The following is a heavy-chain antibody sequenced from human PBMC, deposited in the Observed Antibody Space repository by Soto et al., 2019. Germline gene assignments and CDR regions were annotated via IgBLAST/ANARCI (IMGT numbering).Heavy chain of an antibody. CDR2: ISAYNGNT. CDR1: GYTFITYC. D-gene: IGHD3-9*01. V-gene: IGHV1-18*01. Sequence: ASVKVSSKASGYTFITYCIRWGRKAPGQGLEWMGWISAYNGNTNYAQKLQGRVTMTTDTSTSTAYMELRSLRSDDTAVYYCARDSSPNTYYDILTGYSTGGYWG. J-gene: IGHJ4*01. CDR3: ARDSSPNTYYDILTGYSTGGY.